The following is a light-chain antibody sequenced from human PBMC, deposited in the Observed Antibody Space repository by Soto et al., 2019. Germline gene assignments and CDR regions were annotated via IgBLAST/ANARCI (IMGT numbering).Light chain of an antibody. CDR3: QQYNGYWT. Sequence: DIQMTQSPYTLSASVGDRVTITCRASQSISDSLAWYQQKPGKAPKLLIYQASSLKSGVPSRFSGSGSGTEFTLTISSLQPDDFATYYCQQYNGYWTFGQGTKVEIK. V-gene: IGKV1-5*03. J-gene: IGKJ1*01. CDR1: QSISDS. CDR2: QAS.